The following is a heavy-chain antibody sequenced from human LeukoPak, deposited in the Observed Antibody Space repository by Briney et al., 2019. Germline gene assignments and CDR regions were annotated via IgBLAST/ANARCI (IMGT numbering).Heavy chain of an antibody. J-gene: IGHJ4*02. CDR3: TTDPLTYYYDSSGYYHDY. CDR2: ISGSGGST. CDR1: GFTFSSYA. D-gene: IGHD3-22*01. Sequence: PGGSLRLSCAASGFTFSSYAMSWVRQAPGKGLEWVSAISGSGGSTYYADSVKGRFTISRDNSKNTLYLQMNSLKTEDTAVYYCTTDPLTYYYDSSGYYHDYWGQGTLVTVSS. V-gene: IGHV3-23*01.